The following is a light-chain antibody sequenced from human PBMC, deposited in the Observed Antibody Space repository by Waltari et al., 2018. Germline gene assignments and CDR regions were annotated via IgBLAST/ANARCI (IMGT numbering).Light chain of an antibody. CDR2: SAS. Sequence: DIQMMQSPSSLSQSVGDRVNITCRASQSIGTSLNWYRQKAGQAPELLIYSASTLSSGAPSRFSGSGSGTDFTLTITTMQPEDVANYFCQQAYRTPHTFGRGTKL. V-gene: IGKV1-39*01. CDR3: QQAYRTPHT. J-gene: IGKJ2*01. CDR1: QSIGTS.